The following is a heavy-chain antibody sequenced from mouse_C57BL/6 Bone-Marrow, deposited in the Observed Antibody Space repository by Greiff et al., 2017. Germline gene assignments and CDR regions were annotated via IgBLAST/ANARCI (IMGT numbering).Heavy chain of an antibody. J-gene: IGHJ4*01. V-gene: IGHV1-63*01. Sequence: VMLVESGAELVRPGTSVKMSCKASGYTFTNYWRGWAKQRPGHGLEWIGDIYPGGGYTNYNEKFKGKATLTADKSSSTAYMQFSSLTSEDSAIYYCARGYAMDYWGQGTSVTVSS. CDR1: GYTFTNYW. CDR3: ARGYAMDY. CDR2: IYPGGGYT.